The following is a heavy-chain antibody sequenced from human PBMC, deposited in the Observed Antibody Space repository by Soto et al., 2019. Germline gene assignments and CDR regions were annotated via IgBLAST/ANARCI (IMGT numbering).Heavy chain of an antibody. J-gene: IGHJ6*02. CDR2: ISYDESNK. V-gene: IGHV3-30-3*01. CDR1: GVTFSSYA. CDR3: ARGGYCNSTSCYRYGMAV. D-gene: IGHD2-2*03. Sequence: PGGSLRLSCAASGVTFSSYAFHWVRQAPGKGLEWVAVISYDESNKYYADSVKGRFTMSRDNSKNTLYVQMNSLRTEDTAVYYCARGGYCNSTSCYRYGMAVWGQGTTVTVS.